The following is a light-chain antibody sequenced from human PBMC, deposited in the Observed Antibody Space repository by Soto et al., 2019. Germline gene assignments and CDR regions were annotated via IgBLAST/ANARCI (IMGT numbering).Light chain of an antibody. CDR3: MQALQTPWT. CDR1: QSLLYSNGYNY. CDR2: LGS. V-gene: IGKV2-28*01. Sequence: DIVMTQSPLSLPVTPGEPASISCRSSQSLLYSNGYNYLDWYLQKPGQSPQLLIYLGSNRASGVXDXXSGSGSGTYFTLKISRVEAEDVGVYYCMQALQTPWTFGQGTKVEIK. J-gene: IGKJ1*01.